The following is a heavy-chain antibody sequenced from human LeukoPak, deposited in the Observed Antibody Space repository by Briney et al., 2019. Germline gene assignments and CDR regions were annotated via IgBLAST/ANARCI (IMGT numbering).Heavy chain of an antibody. CDR3: AKDFVPRRVVIATPNWFDP. CDR1: GFTFSTYG. D-gene: IGHD2-21*01. Sequence: GGSLRLSCAASGFTFSTYGMSWVRQAPGKGLEWVSSISGSGGSKDYADSVTGRFTISRDNSKNTLYLQMNGLRAEDTAVYYCAKDFVPRRVVIATPNWFDPWGQGTLVTVSS. J-gene: IGHJ5*02. V-gene: IGHV3-23*01. CDR2: ISGSGGSK.